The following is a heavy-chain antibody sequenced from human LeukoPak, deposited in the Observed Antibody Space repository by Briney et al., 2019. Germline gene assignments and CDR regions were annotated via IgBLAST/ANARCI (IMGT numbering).Heavy chain of an antibody. CDR1: GGSFSGYY. V-gene: IGHV4-34*01. Sequence: SETLSLTCAVYGGSFSGYYWSWIRQPPGKGLEWIGEINHSGSTNYNPSLKSRVTISVDTSKNQFSLKLSSVTAADTAVYYCARASDEAPRYYYYYYMDVWGKGTTVTVSS. CDR2: INHSGST. CDR3: ARASDEAPRYYYYYYMDV. J-gene: IGHJ6*03. D-gene: IGHD2-21*01.